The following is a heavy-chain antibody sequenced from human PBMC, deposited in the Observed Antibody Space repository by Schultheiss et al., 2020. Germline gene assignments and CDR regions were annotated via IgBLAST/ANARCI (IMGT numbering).Heavy chain of an antibody. V-gene: IGHV3-30*03. J-gene: IGHJ4*02. CDR3: ARSSIAVAGTGDY. CDR1: GFTFSNAW. Sequence: GGSLRLSCAASGFTFSNAWMNWVRQAPGKGLEWVAVISYDGSNKYYADSVKGRFTISRDNSKNTLYLQMNSLRAEDTAVYYCARSSIAVAGTGDYWGQGTLVTVSS. D-gene: IGHD6-19*01. CDR2: ISYDGSNK.